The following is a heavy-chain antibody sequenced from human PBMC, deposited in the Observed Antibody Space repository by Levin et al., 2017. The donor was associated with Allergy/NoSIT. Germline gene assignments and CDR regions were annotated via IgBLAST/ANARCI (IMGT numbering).Heavy chain of an antibody. D-gene: IGHD3-10*01. J-gene: IGHJ6*02. Sequence: PGESLKISCAASGFTFSSYTMHWVRQAPGKGLEWVSSIRSAGTYLHYADSVKGRFSISRDNANNSVSLEMNNLRAEDTALYYCARGGGSQKGGLDVWGQGTTVTVSS. V-gene: IGHV3-21*01. CDR2: IRSAGTYL. CDR1: GFTFSSYT. CDR3: ARGGGSQKGGLDV.